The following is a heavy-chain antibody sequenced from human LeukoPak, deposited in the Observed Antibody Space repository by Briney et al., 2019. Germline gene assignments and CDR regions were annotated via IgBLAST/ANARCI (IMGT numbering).Heavy chain of an antibody. V-gene: IGHV3-48*04. Sequence: GGSLRLSCAASGFTFSSYSMNWVRQAPGKGLEWVSYISSSGSTIYYADSVKGRFTISRDNAKNSLYLQMNSLRAEDTALYHCARWDIVATGAMDVWGKGTTVTISS. CDR2: ISSSGSTI. CDR3: ARWDIVATGAMDV. J-gene: IGHJ6*03. CDR1: GFTFSSYS. D-gene: IGHD5-12*01.